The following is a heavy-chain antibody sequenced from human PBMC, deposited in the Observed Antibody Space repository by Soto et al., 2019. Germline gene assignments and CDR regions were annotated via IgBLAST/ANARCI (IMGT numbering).Heavy chain of an antibody. Sequence: SETLSLTCTVRGRPIISGSYYWGWIRKPQEKGLEWIGSIYYSGSTYYNPSLKSRVTISVDTSKNQFSLKLSSVTAADTAVYYCARRLYYDSSGFEGGGMDVWGQGTTVT. J-gene: IGHJ6*02. CDR3: ARRLYYDSSGFEGGGMDV. D-gene: IGHD3-22*01. CDR1: GRPIISGSYY. CDR2: IYYSGST. V-gene: IGHV4-39*01.